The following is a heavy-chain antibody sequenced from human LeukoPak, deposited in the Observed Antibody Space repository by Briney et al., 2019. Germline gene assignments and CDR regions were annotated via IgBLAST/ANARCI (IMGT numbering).Heavy chain of an antibody. CDR3: AHRRTETLRYFDWYFDY. Sequence: SGPTLVNPTQTLTLTCTFYGFSLSTSGVGVGWIRQPPGKARKWPALIYWDDDKRYSPSLKSRLTITKDTSKNQVVLTMTNMDPVDTATYYCAHRRTETLRYFDWYFDYWGQGTLVTVSS. J-gene: IGHJ4*02. CDR2: IYWDDDK. D-gene: IGHD3-9*01. CDR1: GFSLSTSGVG. V-gene: IGHV2-5*02.